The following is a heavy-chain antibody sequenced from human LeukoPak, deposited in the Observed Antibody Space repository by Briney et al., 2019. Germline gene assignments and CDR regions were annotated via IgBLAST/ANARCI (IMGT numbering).Heavy chain of an antibody. V-gene: IGHV3-30*01. CDR1: GFTFSSYA. J-gene: IGHJ4*02. CDR3: ARGPDYYDSSGYTLDY. D-gene: IGHD3-22*01. Sequence: GGSLRLSCAASGFTFSSYATHWVRQAPGKGLEWVAVISYDGSNKYYADSVKGRFTISRDNSKNTLYLQMNSLRAEDTAVYYCARGPDYYDSSGYTLDYWGQGTLVTVSS. CDR2: ISYDGSNK.